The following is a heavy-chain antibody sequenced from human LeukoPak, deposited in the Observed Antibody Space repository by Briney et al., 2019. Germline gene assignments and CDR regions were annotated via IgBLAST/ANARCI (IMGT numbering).Heavy chain of an antibody. CDR3: AVRRGSWFDP. V-gene: IGHV5-51*01. CDR2: IYPGDSDT. Sequence: GESLQISCKGSGYIFTSYWIGWVRPLPGKGLEWMGIIYPGDSDTRYSPSFQGQVTISADKSISTAYLQWSSLKASDTAMYYCAVRRGSWFDPWGQGTLATVSS. D-gene: IGHD3-10*01. CDR1: GYIFTSYW. J-gene: IGHJ5*02.